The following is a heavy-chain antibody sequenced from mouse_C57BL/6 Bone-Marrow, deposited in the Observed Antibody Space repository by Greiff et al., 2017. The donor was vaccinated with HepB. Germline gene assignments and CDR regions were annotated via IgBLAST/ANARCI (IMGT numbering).Heavy chain of an antibody. D-gene: IGHD1-1*01. CDR2: IDPETGGT. CDR1: GYTFTDYE. V-gene: IGHV1-15*01. J-gene: IGHJ1*03. Sequence: QVQLQQSGAELVRPGASVTLSCKASGYTFTDYEMHWVKQTPVHGLEWIGAIDPETGGTAYNQKFKGKATFTADTSSNTAYMQLSSLTTEDSAIYYCAKNYYGSSYGYFDVWGTGTTVTVSS. CDR3: AKNYYGSSYGYFDV.